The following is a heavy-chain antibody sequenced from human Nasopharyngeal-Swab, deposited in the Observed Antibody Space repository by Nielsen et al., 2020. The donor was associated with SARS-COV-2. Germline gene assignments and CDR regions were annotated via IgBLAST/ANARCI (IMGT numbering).Heavy chain of an antibody. CDR1: GGSISSGDYY. CDR3: AREKYCSSTSCYAWAPYNWFDP. V-gene: IGHV4-30-4*01. J-gene: IGHJ5*02. D-gene: IGHD2-2*01. CDR2: IYYSGST. Sequence: SETLSLTCTVSGGSISSGDYYWSWIRQPPGKGLEWIGYIYYSGSTYYNPSLKSRVTISVDTSKNQFSLKLSSVTAADTAVYYCAREKYCSSTSCYAWAPYNWFDPWGQGTLVTVSP.